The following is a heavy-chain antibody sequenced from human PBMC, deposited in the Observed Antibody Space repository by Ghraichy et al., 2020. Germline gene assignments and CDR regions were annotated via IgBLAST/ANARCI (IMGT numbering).Heavy chain of an antibody. CDR2: IYYSGST. J-gene: IGHJ4*02. V-gene: IGHV4-39*01. CDR1: GGSISSSSYY. CDR3: VVRAVAGRFDY. Sequence: SETLSLTCTVSGGSISSSSYYWGWIRQPPGKGLEWIGSIYYSGSTYYNPSLKSRVTISVDTSKNQFSLKLSSVTAADTAVYYCVVRAVAGRFDYWGQGTLVTVSS. D-gene: IGHD6-19*01.